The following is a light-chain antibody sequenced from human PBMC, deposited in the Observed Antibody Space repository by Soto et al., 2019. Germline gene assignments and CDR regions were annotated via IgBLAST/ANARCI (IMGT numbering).Light chain of an antibody. Sequence: EIVLTQSPGTLSLSPGERATLSCRASQSVSSSYLAWYQQKPGQAPRLLIYGASSRATGIPARFSGSGSGTEFSLTISSLQSEDSAFYYCQQYNNWPQTFGQGTKVDIK. CDR2: GAS. CDR1: QSVSSSY. V-gene: IGKV3-15*01. J-gene: IGKJ2*01. CDR3: QQYNNWPQT.